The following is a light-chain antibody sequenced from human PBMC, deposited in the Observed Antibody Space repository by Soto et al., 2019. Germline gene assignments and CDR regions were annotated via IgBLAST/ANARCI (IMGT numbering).Light chain of an antibody. CDR3: SSYTSSSTLL. CDR1: SSDFGGYNY. Sequence: QSALTQPASVSGSPGQSITISCTGTSSDFGGYNYVSWYQQHPGKAPKLMIYDVNNRPSGVSNRFSGSKSGNTASLTISGLQAEDEADYYCSSYTSSSTLLFGGGTKLTVL. CDR2: DVN. J-gene: IGLJ2*01. V-gene: IGLV2-14*01.